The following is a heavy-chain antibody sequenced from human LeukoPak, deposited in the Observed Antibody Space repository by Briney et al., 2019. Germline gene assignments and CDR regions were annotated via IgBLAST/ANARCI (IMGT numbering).Heavy chain of an antibody. Sequence: GGSLRLSCAASGFTFSTYAMSWVRQAPGKGLEWVSGISGSGGSTYYADSVKGRFTISRDNSKNTLYLQMNSLRAEDTAVYYCAKAHQYCSGGSCYSGLFDYWGQGTLVTVSS. D-gene: IGHD2-15*01. J-gene: IGHJ4*02. CDR1: GFTFSTYA. CDR2: ISGSGGST. V-gene: IGHV3-23*01. CDR3: AKAHQYCSGGSCYSGLFDY.